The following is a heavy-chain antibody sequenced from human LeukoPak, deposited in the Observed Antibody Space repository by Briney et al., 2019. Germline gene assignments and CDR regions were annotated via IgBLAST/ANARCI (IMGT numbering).Heavy chain of an antibody. CDR2: ITGSGSYI. CDR3: ARGENSGSYFTIGNAFDI. D-gene: IGHD1-26*01. Sequence: GGSLRLSCAASGFTFNTYRMNWVRQAPGKGLEWVSSITGSGSYIYSADSVKGRFTISRDNAKNSLYLQMNSLRAEDTALYYCARGENSGSYFTIGNAFDIWGQGTMVTVSS. CDR1: GFTFNTYR. J-gene: IGHJ3*02. V-gene: IGHV3-21*01.